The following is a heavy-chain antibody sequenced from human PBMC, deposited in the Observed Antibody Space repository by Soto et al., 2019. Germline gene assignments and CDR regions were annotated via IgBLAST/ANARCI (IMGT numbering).Heavy chain of an antibody. CDR2: ISGSGGST. D-gene: IGHD1-1*01. V-gene: IGHV3-23*01. J-gene: IGHJ4*02. CDR3: AKDGSQRGPEIYFDY. Sequence: EVQLLESGGGLVQPGVSLILSCAASGFTFSSYAMSWVRQPPGKGLEWVSAISGSGGSTYYADSVKGRFTISRDNSKNTLFLQMNSLRAEDTAVYYCAKDGSQRGPEIYFDYWGQGTLVTVSS. CDR1: GFTFSSYA.